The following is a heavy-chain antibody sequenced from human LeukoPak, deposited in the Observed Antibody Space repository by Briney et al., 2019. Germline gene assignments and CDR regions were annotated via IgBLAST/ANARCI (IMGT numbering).Heavy chain of an antibody. D-gene: IGHD6-13*01. CDR2: INHSGTT. Sequence: SETLSLTCAVYGGSFSGYYWSWIRQPPGKGQEWIGEINHSGTTNYNPSLKSRVTISVDTSKNQFSLKLTSLTAADTALYYCARRTLASAGNPIDYWGQGALVTVSS. J-gene: IGHJ4*02. CDR3: ARRTLASAGNPIDY. V-gene: IGHV4-34*01. CDR1: GGSFSGYY.